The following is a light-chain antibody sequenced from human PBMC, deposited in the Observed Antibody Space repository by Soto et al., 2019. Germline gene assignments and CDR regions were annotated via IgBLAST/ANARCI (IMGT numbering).Light chain of an antibody. Sequence: LAQPRSVSGSPGQSVTISCTGTSSDVGGYNYVSWYQQHPGKAPKLMIYDVSKRPSGVPDRFSGSKSGNTASLTISGLQAEDEADYYCCSYAGSYTYVFGTGTKVTVL. V-gene: IGLV2-11*01. CDR1: SSDVGGYNY. CDR3: CSYAGSYTYV. J-gene: IGLJ1*01. CDR2: DVS.